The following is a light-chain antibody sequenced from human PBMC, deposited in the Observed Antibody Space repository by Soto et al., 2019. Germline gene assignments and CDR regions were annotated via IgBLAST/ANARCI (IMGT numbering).Light chain of an antibody. CDR3: CSYAGSXTLV. J-gene: IGLJ3*02. V-gene: IGLV2-23*02. CDR1: SSDVGSYNL. CDR2: EVS. Sequence: QSALTQPASVSGSPGQSIXISCTGTSSDVGSYNLVSWYQQHPGKAPKLMIYEVSKRPSGVPNRFSGSKSGNTASLTISGLQAEDEADYYCCSYAGSXTLVFGGGTKLTVL.